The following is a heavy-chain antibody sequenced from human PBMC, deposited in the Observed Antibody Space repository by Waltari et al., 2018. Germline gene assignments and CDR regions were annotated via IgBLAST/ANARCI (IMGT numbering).Heavy chain of an antibody. CDR3: AGIRRGFWFFDL. J-gene: IGHJ2*01. CDR2: VSGDSGYI. CDR1: GLTFTTYS. D-gene: IGHD3-10*01. Sequence: EVQLVESGGGLVQPGGSLRLSCAASGLTFTTYSMNWVRQAPGKGLEWISYVSGDSGYIHYADSVRGRFTISRDNAQNSMYLQMNNLRADDTAVYYCAGIRRGFWFFDLWGRGTLVTVSS. V-gene: IGHV3-48*04.